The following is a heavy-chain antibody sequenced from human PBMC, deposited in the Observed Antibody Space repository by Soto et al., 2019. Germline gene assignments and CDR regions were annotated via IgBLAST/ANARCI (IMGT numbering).Heavy chain of an antibody. CDR1: GFPFNSHW. J-gene: IGHJ4*02. D-gene: IGHD5-12*01. CDR2: IGYNDDDT. CDR3: VIDGHGDIYIDY. V-gene: IGHV3-74*01. Sequence: PGGSVRLSCEASGFPFNSHWMHWVRQAPGEGLMWVSHIGYNDDDTTYADSVRGRFTISRDNAKNTVYLQMNSLRAEDTALYYCVIDGHGDIYIDYWGPAARVTVS.